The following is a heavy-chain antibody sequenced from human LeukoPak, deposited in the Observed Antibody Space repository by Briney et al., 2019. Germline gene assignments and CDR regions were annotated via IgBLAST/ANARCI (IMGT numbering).Heavy chain of an antibody. CDR2: IYTSGST. J-gene: IGHJ3*02. CDR1: GGSISSYY. Sequence: RSSETLSLTCTVSGGSISSYYWSWIRQPAGKGLEWIGRIYTSGSTNYNPSLKSRVTMSVDTSKNQFSLKLSSVTAADTAVYYCAAYSSSWRAFDIWGQGTMVTVSS. D-gene: IGHD6-13*01. V-gene: IGHV4-4*07. CDR3: AAYSSSWRAFDI.